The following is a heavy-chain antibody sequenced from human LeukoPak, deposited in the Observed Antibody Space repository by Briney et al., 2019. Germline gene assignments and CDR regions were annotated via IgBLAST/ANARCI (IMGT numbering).Heavy chain of an antibody. D-gene: IGHD1-26*01. J-gene: IGHJ4*02. V-gene: IGHV1-2*02. Sequence: ASVKVSCKASGYTTYYMHWVRQAPGQGLEWMGWINPNSVGSGYEQRFQGRVTMTRDTSISTVYMELSRLTSDDTALYYCATSGFMWGFDSGGQGTLVTVSS. CDR2: INPNSVGS. CDR1: GYTTYY. CDR3: ATSGFMWGFDS.